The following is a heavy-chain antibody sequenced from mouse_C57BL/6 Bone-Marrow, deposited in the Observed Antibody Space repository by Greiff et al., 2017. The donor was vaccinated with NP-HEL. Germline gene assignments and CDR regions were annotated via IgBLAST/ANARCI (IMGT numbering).Heavy chain of an antibody. J-gene: IGHJ2*01. D-gene: IGHD1-1*01. V-gene: IGHV6-3*01. Sequence: EVKLEESGGGLVQPGGSMKLSCVASGFTFSNYWMNWVRQSPEKGLEWVAQIRLKSDNYATHYAESVKGRFTISRDDSKSSVYLQMNNLRAEDTGIYYCTGNGSSLDYWGQGTTLTVSS. CDR3: TGNGSSLDY. CDR2: IRLKSDNYAT. CDR1: GFTFSNYW.